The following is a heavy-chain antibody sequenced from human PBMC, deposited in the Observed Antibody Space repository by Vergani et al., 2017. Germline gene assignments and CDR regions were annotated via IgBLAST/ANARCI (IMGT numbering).Heavy chain of an antibody. D-gene: IGHD3-22*01. J-gene: IGHJ4*02. V-gene: IGHV6-1*01. CDR3: ARDQGDYYDSSGPTYYFDY. CDR2: TYYRSKWYN. CDR1: GDSVSSNSAA. Sequence: QVQLQQSGPGLVKPSQTLSLTCAISGDSVSSNSAAWNWIRQSPSRGLEWLGRTYYRSKWYNDYAVSVKSRITINPDTSKNQFSLQLNSVTPDDTAVYYCARDQGDYYDSSGPTYYFDYWGQGTLVTVSS.